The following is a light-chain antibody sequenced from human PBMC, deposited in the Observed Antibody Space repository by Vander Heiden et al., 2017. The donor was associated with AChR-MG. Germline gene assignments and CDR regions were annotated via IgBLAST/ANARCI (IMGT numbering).Light chain of an antibody. Sequence: QSVLTQPPPASGTPGQRVTISCSGSSSNIGSNTVNWYQQLPGTAPKLLIYSNNQRPSGVPDRFSGSKSGTSASLAIGGLQSEDEADYYCAAWDDSLNGWVFGGGTKLTVL. CDR3: AAWDDSLNGWV. V-gene: IGLV1-44*01. CDR1: SSNIGSNT. CDR2: SNN. J-gene: IGLJ3*02.